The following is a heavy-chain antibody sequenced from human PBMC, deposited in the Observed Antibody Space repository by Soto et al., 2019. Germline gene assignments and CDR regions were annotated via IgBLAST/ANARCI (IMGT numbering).Heavy chain of an antibody. J-gene: IGHJ5*02. CDR2: ISSSSSTI. CDR3: AREADYVNWFDP. CDR1: GFTFSSYS. D-gene: IGHD4-17*01. Sequence: EVQLVESGGGLVQPRGSLRLSCAASGFTFSSYSMNWVRQAPGKGLEWVSYISSSSSTIYYADSVKGRFTISRDNAKNSLYLQMNSLRAEDTAVYYCAREADYVNWFDPWGQGTLFTVSS. V-gene: IGHV3-48*01.